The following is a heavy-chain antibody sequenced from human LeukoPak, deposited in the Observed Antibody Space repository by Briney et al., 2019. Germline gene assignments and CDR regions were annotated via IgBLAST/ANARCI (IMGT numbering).Heavy chain of an antibody. CDR1: GFRVRSDH. V-gene: IGHV3-53*01. CDR3: AKGRGGD. J-gene: IGHJ4*02. Sequence: GGSLRLSCAASGFRVRSDHMNWVRQAPGKGLEWVSLFHTDGNIYHADSVKGRFIISRDDSKNTVYLQMNSLRAEDTAVYYCAKGRGGDWGQGTLVTVSS. D-gene: IGHD3-10*01. CDR2: FHTDGNI.